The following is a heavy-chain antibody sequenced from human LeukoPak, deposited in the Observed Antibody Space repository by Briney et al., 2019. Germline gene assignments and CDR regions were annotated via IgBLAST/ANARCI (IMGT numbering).Heavy chain of an antibody. J-gene: IGHJ4*02. Sequence: LRLSCAASGFSFSSHAMSWVRQAPGKGLEWIGYIYHSGSTYYNPSLKSRVTISVDRSKNQFSLKLSSVTAADTAVYYCARVGYDILTGYSYFDYWGQGTLVTVSS. CDR1: GFSFSSHA. V-gene: IGHV4-30-2*01. CDR2: IYHSGST. CDR3: ARVGYDILTGYSYFDY. D-gene: IGHD3-9*01.